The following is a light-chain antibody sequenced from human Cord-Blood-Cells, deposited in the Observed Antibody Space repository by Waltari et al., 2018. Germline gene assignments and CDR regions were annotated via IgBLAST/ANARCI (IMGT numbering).Light chain of an antibody. V-gene: IGLV2-23*01. Sequence: QSALTQPASVSGSPGQSITLPCTGTSSDLGGYNLVSWYQQHPGKAPKLMIYEGSKRPSGVSNRFSGSKSGNTASLTISGLQAEDEADYYCCSYAGSSTVVFGGGTKLTVL. CDR1: SSDLGGYNL. J-gene: IGLJ2*01. CDR3: CSYAGSSTVV. CDR2: EGS.